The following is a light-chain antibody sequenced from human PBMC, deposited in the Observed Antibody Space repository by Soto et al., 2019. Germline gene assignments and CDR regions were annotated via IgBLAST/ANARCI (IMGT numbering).Light chain of an antibody. CDR1: QGIRTE. CDR2: AAS. CDR3: LQDYDYPRT. V-gene: IGKV1-6*01. J-gene: IGKJ1*01. Sequence: ATQMTQSPSSLSASVGDRVTIACRASQGIRTEVGWYQQKAGEAPKLLIYAASTLQSGVAPRFSGSGSGTDFTLTISSLQPEDFATYYCLQDYDYPRTFGQGTKVEMK.